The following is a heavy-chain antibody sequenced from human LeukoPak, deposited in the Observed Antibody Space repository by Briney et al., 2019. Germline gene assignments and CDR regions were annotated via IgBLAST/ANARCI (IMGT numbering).Heavy chain of an antibody. CDR3: ARHRGITMVRGVEAVGWFDP. CDR1: GGSISSYY. D-gene: IGHD3-10*01. CDR2: IYYSGST. V-gene: IGHV4-39*01. Sequence: SETLSLTCTVSGGSISSYYWGWIRQPPGKGLEWIGSIYYSGSTYYNPSLKSRVTISVDTSKNQFSLKLSSVTAADTAVYYCARHRGITMVRGVEAVGWFDPWGQGTLVTVSS. J-gene: IGHJ5*02.